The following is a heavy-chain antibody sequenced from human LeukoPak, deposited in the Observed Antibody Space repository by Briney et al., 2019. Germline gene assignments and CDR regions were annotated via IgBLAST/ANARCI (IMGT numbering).Heavy chain of an antibody. V-gene: IGHV3-7*01. J-gene: IGHJ4*02. CDR2: IKQDGSEK. D-gene: IGHD3-22*01. CDR3: ASEFNYYDSSGYPLDY. Sequence: GGSLRLSCAASGFTFSSYWMSWVRQAPGKGLEWVANIKQDGSEKYYVDSVKGRFTISRDNAKNSLYLQMNSLRAEDTAVYYCASEFNYYDSSGYPLDYWGQGTLVTVSS. CDR1: GFTFSSYW.